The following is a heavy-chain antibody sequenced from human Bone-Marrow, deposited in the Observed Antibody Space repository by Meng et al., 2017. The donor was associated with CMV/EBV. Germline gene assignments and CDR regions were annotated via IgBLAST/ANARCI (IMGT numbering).Heavy chain of an antibody. D-gene: IGHD3-3*01. CDR1: GFTFSSYW. CDR2: INSDGSST. J-gene: IGHJ6*02. CDR3: ARDPSYGYYDFWSGYSGMDV. V-gene: IGHV3-74*01. Sequence: GESLKISCAASGFTFSSYWMHWVRQAPGKGLVWVSRINSDGSSTSYADSVKGRLTISRDNAKNTLYLQMNSLRAEDTAVYYCARDPSYGYYDFWSGYSGMDVWGQGTTVTVPS.